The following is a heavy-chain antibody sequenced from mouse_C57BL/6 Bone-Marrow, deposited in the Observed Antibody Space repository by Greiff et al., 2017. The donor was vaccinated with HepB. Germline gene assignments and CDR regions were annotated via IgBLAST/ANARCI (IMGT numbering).Heavy chain of an antibody. Sequence: VKLQESGPGLVAPSQSLSITCTVSGFSLTSYGVHWVRQPPGKGLEWLVVIWSDGSTTYNSALKSRLSISKDNSKSQVFLKMKSRQTDDTAMYYCPRHAGPNFSNTWFTYWGEVTLVTDSA. D-gene: IGHD2-5*01. V-gene: IGHV2-6-1*01. J-gene: IGHJ3*01. CDR1: GFSLTSYG. CDR3: PRHAGPNFSNTWFTY. CDR2: IWSDGST.